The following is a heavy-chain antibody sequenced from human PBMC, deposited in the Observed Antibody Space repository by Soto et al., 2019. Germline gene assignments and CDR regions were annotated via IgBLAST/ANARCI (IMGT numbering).Heavy chain of an antibody. CDR1: SYSISSGFF. CDR2: IYHSGDT. Sequence: SETLSITCTVSSYSISSGFFWGWIRQPPGKGLEWIGSIYHSGDTHYNPSLKSRVTISVDTSKNQFSLKLNSLPAADTAVYYCARDTNSLDPWGQGILVTVSS. V-gene: IGHV4-38-2*02. J-gene: IGHJ5*02. CDR3: ARDTNSLDP.